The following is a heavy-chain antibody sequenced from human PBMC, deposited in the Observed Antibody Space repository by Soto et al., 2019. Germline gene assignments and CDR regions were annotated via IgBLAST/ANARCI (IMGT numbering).Heavy chain of an antibody. J-gene: IGHJ4*02. CDR3: ASYGDYEVGVFDY. Sequence: GGSLRLSCAASGFTFSDYYMSWIRQAPGRGLEWVSYISSSGSYTNYADSVKGRFTISRDNAKNSLYLQMNSLRAEDTAVYYCASYGDYEVGVFDYWGQGTLVTVSS. CDR2: ISSSGSYT. D-gene: IGHD4-17*01. V-gene: IGHV3-11*06. CDR1: GFTFSDYY.